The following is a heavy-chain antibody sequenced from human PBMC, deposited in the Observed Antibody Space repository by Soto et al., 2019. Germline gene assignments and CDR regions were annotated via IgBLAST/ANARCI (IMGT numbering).Heavy chain of an antibody. J-gene: IGHJ3*02. CDR1: GGSISSYF. V-gene: IGHV4-59*01. CDR2: IYYSGST. Sequence: SETLSLTCTVSGGSISSYFWSWIRQPPGKGLEWIGYIYYSGSTNYNPSPKSRVTISVDTSKNQFSLKLSSVTAADTAVYYCVSESTVTDAFDIWGQGTMVS. CDR3: VSESTVTDAFDI. D-gene: IGHD4-17*01.